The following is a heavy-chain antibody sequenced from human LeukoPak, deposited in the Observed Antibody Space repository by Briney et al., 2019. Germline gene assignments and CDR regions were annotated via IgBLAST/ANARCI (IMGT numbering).Heavy chain of an antibody. V-gene: IGHV1-69*13. D-gene: IGHD2-2*01. Sequence: GASVKVSCKASGGTFSSYAISWVRQAPGQGLEWMGGIIPIFGTANYAQKFQGRVTITADESTSTAYMELSSLRSEDTAVYYCARSYCNSTSCYPFDYWGQGTLVTVSS. CDR1: GGTFSSYA. CDR3: ARSYCNSTSCYPFDY. CDR2: IIPIFGTA. J-gene: IGHJ4*02.